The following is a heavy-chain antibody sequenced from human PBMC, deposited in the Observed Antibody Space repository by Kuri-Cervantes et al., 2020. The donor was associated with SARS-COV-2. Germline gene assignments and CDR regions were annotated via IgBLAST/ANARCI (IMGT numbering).Heavy chain of an antibody. CDR2: IYHSGST. J-gene: IGHJ4*02. CDR3: ARNSAFSSSWPLDN. CDR1: GGSITSSAYY. D-gene: IGHD6-13*01. Sequence: LRLSCTVSGGSITSSAYYWGWVRQPPGKGLEWIATIYHSGSTYYYPSLKSRVTISIDTSKNQFSLKLSSVTAADTAIYYCARNSAFSSSWPLDNWGQGTLVTVSS. V-gene: IGHV4-39*01.